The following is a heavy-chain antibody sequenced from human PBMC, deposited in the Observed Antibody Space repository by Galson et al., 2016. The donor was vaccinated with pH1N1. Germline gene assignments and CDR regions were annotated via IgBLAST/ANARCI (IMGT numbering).Heavy chain of an antibody. V-gene: IGHV3-74*01. CDR2: IKGDERST. CDR3: ARDSVVVLGRMSYSDF. CDR1: GFSFSTYW. Sequence: SLRLSCAASGFSFSTYWMHWVRQPAGKGLVWVSRIKGDERSTNYADSVKGRFTISRDNAKNTLYLEMNSLRAEDTAVYYCARDSVVVLGRMSYSDFWGRGTLVTVSS. J-gene: IGHJ4*02. D-gene: IGHD2-21*01.